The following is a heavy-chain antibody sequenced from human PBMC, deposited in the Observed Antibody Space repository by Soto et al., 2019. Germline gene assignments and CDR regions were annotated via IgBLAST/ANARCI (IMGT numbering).Heavy chain of an antibody. Sequence: QVQLVESGGGVVQPGRSLRLSCVASRFIFSNFAMHWVRQAPGKGLEWVAFISYDGSNKFYADSVKGRFSISRDNSENTLYLQMNSLRGEDSAVYYCVRAAATLPYFYYYYGMDVWGQGTTVTVSS. CDR1: RFIFSNFA. D-gene: IGHD6-13*01. CDR2: ISYDGSNK. V-gene: IGHV3-30-3*01. J-gene: IGHJ6*02. CDR3: VRAAATLPYFYYYYGMDV.